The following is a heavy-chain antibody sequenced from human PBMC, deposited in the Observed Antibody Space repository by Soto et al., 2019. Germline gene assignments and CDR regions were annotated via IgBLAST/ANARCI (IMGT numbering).Heavy chain of an antibody. CDR3: TTDRWSGYYDYYYGMDV. D-gene: IGHD3-3*01. CDR1: GFTFSNAW. Sequence: GGSLRLSCAASGFTFSNAWMSWVRQAPGKGLEWVGRIKSKTDGGTTDYAAPVKGRFTISRDDSKNTLYLQMNSLKTEDTAVYYCTTDRWSGYYDYYYGMDVWGQGTTVTVSS. V-gene: IGHV3-15*01. J-gene: IGHJ6*02. CDR2: IKSKTDGGTT.